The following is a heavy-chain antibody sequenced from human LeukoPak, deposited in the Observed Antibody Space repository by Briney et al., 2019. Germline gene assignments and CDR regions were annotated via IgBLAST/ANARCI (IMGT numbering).Heavy chain of an antibody. CDR3: ARHSPTYYYDSSGYYPDY. CDR1: GGCISSSSYY. Sequence: SSETLSLTCTVSGGCISSSSYYWGWIRQPPGKGLEWIGSIYYSGSTYYNPSLKSRVTISVDTSKNQFSLKLSSVTAADTAVYYCARHSPTYYYDSSGYYPDYWGQGALVTVSS. V-gene: IGHV4-39*01. D-gene: IGHD3-22*01. J-gene: IGHJ4*02. CDR2: IYYSGST.